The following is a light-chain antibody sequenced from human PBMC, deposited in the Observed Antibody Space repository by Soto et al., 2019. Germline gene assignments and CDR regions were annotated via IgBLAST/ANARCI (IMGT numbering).Light chain of an antibody. J-gene: IGKJ1*01. CDR2: DAS. CDR3: QQYNSYPWT. Sequence: DIQMTQSPSTLSASVGDRVTITCRASQSISSWLAWYQQKPGKAPKLLIYDASSLESGVPSRFSGSGSGTEFTLTISSLPPDDFATYDCQQYNSYPWTFGQGTKVEIK. CDR1: QSISSW. V-gene: IGKV1-5*01.